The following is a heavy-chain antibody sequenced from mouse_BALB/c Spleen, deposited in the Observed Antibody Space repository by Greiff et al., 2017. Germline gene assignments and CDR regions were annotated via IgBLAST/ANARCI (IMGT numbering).Heavy chain of an antibody. CDR3: ARLHYYGHAMDY. J-gene: IGHJ4*01. Sequence: EVQLVESGGGLVKLGGSLKLSCAASGFTFSSYYMSWVRQTPEKRLELVAAINSNGGSTYYPDTVKGRFTISRDNAKNTLYLQMSSLKSEDTALYYCARLHYYGHAMDYWGQGTSVTVSS. V-gene: IGHV5-6-2*01. D-gene: IGHD1-2*01. CDR2: INSNGGST. CDR1: GFTFSSYY.